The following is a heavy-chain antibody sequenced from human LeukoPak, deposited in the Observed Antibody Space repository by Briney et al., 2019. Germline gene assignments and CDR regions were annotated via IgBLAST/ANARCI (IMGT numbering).Heavy chain of an antibody. CDR1: GGSFSGYY. J-gene: IGHJ4*02. CDR2: INHSGST. V-gene: IGHV4-34*01. Sequence: PSETLSLTCAVYGGSFSGYYWSWIRQPPGKGLEWIGEINHSGSTNYNPSLKSRVTISVDTSKNQFSLKLSSVTAADTAVYYCARGNRYYDYVWGSYGRTEFDYWGQGTLVTVSS. D-gene: IGHD3-16*01. CDR3: ARGNRYYDYVWGSYGRTEFDY.